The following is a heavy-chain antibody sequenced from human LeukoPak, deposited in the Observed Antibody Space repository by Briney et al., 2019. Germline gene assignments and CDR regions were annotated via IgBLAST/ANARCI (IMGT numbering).Heavy chain of an antibody. V-gene: IGHV4-4*07. CDR2: IYASGTI. CDR1: GGSIRSYY. Sequence: SETLSLTCTVSGGSIRSYYWSWIRQPAGKGLEWIGRIYASGTITYNPSLESRVSMSVDTSKNQFSLNLSSVTAADTAVYYCARTRITMVRGAGMQNWFDPWGQGTLVTVSS. J-gene: IGHJ5*02. CDR3: ARTRITMVRGAGMQNWFDP. D-gene: IGHD3-10*01.